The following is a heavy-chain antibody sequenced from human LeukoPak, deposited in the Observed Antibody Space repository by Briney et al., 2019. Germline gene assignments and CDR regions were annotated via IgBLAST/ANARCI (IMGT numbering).Heavy chain of an antibody. Sequence: PSETLSLTCTVSGGSISSRGHYWSWIRQPPGKGLEWIGYIYYSGSTQYNPSLKSRVTISVDTSKNQFSLKLSSVTAADTAVYYCARVFSIRTYYYGSGTAYYFDYWGQGTLVTVSS. CDR2: IYYSGST. J-gene: IGHJ4*02. D-gene: IGHD3-10*01. V-gene: IGHV4-31*03. CDR1: GGSISSRGHY. CDR3: ARVFSIRTYYYGSGTAYYFDY.